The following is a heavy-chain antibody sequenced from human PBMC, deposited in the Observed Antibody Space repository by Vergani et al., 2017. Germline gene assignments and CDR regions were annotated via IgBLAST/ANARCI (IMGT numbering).Heavy chain of an antibody. CDR3: ARESSGSSNRYYYYYMEV. CDR2: IYYSGST. V-gene: IGHV4-39*07. Sequence: QLQLQESGPGLVKPSETLSLTCTVSGGSISSSSYYWGWIRQPPGKGMEWIGSIYYSGSTYYNPSLTSRVTISVDTSKNQFSLKLSSVTAADTAVYYCARESSGSSNRYYYYYMEVWGKGTTVTVSS. D-gene: IGHD3-3*01. CDR1: GGSISSSSYY. J-gene: IGHJ6*03.